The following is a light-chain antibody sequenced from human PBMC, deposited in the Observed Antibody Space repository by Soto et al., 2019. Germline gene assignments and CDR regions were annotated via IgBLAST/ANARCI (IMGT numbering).Light chain of an antibody. J-gene: IGLJ1*01. CDR1: SSDVGGYNY. Sequence: QSVLTQPASVSGSPGQSITISCTGTSSDVGGYNYVSWYQQHPGKAPKLMIYEVSNRPSGVSNRFSGSKSGNTASLTISGLQAEDEADYYCSSYTSYSTLDVFGTGTKLIVL. CDR2: EVS. V-gene: IGLV2-14*01. CDR3: SSYTSYSTLDV.